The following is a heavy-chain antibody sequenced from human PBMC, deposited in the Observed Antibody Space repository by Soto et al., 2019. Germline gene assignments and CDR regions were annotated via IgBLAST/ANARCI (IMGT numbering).Heavy chain of an antibody. V-gene: IGHV1-3*04. CDR1: GYDFSSYA. CDR3: AREGGACGYRLISYYSIGLAV. CDR2: INIGSGNT. Sequence: ASVKVSCKASGYDFSSYAMHGVRQAPGKRLEWMGWINIGSGNTEYSQNFQDRITITRDTSSSTVYMELNSLKSEDTAVYYCAREGGACGYRLISYYSIGLAVWAQGPMV. J-gene: IGHJ6*02. D-gene: IGHD5-12*01.